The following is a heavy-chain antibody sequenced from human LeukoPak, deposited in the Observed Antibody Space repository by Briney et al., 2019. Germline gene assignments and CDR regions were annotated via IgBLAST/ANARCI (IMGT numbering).Heavy chain of an antibody. D-gene: IGHD3-3*01. CDR3: AGIPVFGVVLHQEPV. J-gene: IGHJ6*04. CDR2: FIPVLGTA. V-gene: IGHV1-69*10. Sequence: SVKVSCKASGGIFSDYALNWVRQAPGQGLEWMGVFIPVLGTANSTQNFQDRVSITADISTHTVYMELSSLKSEDTAVYFCAGIPVFGVVLHQEPVWGKGTTVTVSS. CDR1: GGIFSDYA.